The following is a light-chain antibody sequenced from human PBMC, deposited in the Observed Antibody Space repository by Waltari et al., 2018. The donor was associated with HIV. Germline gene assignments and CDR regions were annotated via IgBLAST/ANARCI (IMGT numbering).Light chain of an antibody. Sequence: AIQMTQSPSSLSASVGDRVTITCRASQGIGNDLGWYQQKPGQAPKALSYAASSLQTGIPSRFSGSRSGTDFTLTISSLQTEDSATYYCLQDGSFPLTFGPGTKVDV. CDR1: QGIGND. CDR3: LQDGSFPLT. CDR2: AAS. V-gene: IGKV1-6*02. J-gene: IGKJ3*01.